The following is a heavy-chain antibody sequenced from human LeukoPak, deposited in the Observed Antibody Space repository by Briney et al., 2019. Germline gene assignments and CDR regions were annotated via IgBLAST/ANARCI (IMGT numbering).Heavy chain of an antibody. CDR1: GYTFTSYG. D-gene: IGHD6-19*01. CDR3: ARGLQENLAWLTAFSAFDI. J-gene: IGHJ3*02. CDR2: ISPYNGNT. V-gene: IGHV1-18*01. Sequence: ASVKVSCKASGYTFTSYGISWVRQAPGQGLEWMGWISPYNGNTDYAQKLQGRVTMATDTSTSTAYMELRSLRSDDTAVYYCARGLQENLAWLTAFSAFDIWGQGTMVTVSS.